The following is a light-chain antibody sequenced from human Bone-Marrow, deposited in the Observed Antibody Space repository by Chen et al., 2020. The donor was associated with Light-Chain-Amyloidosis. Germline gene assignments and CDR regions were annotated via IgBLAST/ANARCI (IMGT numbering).Light chain of an antibody. CDR3: QVWDRSSDRPV. Sequence: SYVLTQPSSVSVAPGQTATIACGGNNIGSTSVHCYQQTPGQAPLLVVYDDRDRPSGIPERLSGSNSGNTATLTISMVEAGDEADYYCQVWDRSSDRPVFGGGTKLTVL. V-gene: IGLV3-21*02. J-gene: IGLJ3*02. CDR1: NIGSTS. CDR2: DDR.